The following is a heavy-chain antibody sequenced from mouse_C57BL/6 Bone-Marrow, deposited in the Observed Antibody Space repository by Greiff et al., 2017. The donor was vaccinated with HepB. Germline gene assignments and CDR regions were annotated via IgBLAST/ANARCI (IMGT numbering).Heavy chain of an antibody. V-gene: IGHV3-5*01. CDR1: GISITTGNYR. J-gene: IGHJ1*03. CDR2: IYYSGTM. Sequence: EVQLVESGPGLVKPSQTVFLTCTVTGISITTGNYRWSWIRQFPGNKLEWVGYIYYSGTMTYNPSLTSRTTITIDTPKNQFFLKMNSLTAEDTATYYCARDPYYGSSYWYFDVWGTGTSVTVSS. CDR3: ARDPYYGSSYWYFDV. D-gene: IGHD1-1*01.